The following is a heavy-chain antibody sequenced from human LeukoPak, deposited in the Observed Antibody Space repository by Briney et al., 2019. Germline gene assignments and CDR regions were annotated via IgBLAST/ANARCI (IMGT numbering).Heavy chain of an antibody. CDR1: GYSFINYY. CDR2: TYPGGSDT. CDR3: ARQYSSGWYRHFDY. Sequence: GESLKISCRCSGYSFINYYIGWVRQMPGKGLECMGVTYPGGSDTRYSPSFQGQVTISADKSTTTVYLQWSSLKASDSGMYYCARQYSSGWYRHFDYWGQGTLVTVSS. D-gene: IGHD6-19*01. V-gene: IGHV5-51*01. J-gene: IGHJ4*02.